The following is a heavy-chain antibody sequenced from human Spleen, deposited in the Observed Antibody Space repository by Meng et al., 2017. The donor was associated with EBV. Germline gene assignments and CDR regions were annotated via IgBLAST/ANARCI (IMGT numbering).Heavy chain of an antibody. CDR1: GYTFTGNY. Sequence: QGQRVQAGVGGKKPGASGKVSWKASGYTFTGNYMHWVRQAPGQGLEWMGRIIPNSGGTYYAQKFQGRVTMTTDTSISTAYMELSRLTSDDTAVYYCARGGTRTFNNNKTYWGRGTLVTVSS. CDR2: IIPNSGGT. V-gene: IGHV1-2*06. CDR3: ARGGTRTFNNNKTY. D-gene: IGHD1/OR15-1a*01. J-gene: IGHJ4*02.